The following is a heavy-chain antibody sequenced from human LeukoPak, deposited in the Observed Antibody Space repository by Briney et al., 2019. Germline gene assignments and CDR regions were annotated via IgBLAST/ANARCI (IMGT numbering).Heavy chain of an antibody. CDR1: GGSISSGGYY. CDR3: ARNYNDYNNWFDP. V-gene: IGHV4-31*03. J-gene: IGHJ5*02. D-gene: IGHD4-11*01. CDR2: IYYSGST. Sequence: SQTLSLTCTVSGGSISSGGYYWSWIRQHPGKGLEWIWYIYYSGSTYYNPSLKSRVTISVDTSKNQFSLKLSSVTAADTAVYYCARNYNDYNNWFDPWGQGTLVTVSS.